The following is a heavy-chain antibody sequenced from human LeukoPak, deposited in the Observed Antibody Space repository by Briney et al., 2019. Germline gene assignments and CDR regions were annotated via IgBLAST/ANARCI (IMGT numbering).Heavy chain of an antibody. J-gene: IGHJ4*02. CDR1: GFTFSSYA. D-gene: IGHD6-13*01. CDR2: ISGSGGTT. Sequence: GGSLRLSCAASGFTFSSYAMSWVRQAPGKGLEWVSTISGSGGTTYYADSVKGRFTITRDNSKNTLYLQMNSLRAEDTAVYYCANGDRKDDSSLWYLHFDYWGQETLVTVSS. CDR3: ANGDRKDDSSLWYLHFDY. V-gene: IGHV3-23*01.